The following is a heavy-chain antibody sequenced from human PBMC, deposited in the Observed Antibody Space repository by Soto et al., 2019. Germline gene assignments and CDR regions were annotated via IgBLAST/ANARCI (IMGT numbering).Heavy chain of an antibody. CDR3: AKVAVAGTLRVGLFDY. V-gene: IGHV3-30*18. CDR1: GFTFSSYG. Sequence: QVQLVESGGGVVQPGRSLRLSCAASGFTFSSYGMHWVRQAPGKGLEWVAVISYDGSNKYYADSVKGRFTISRDNSKNTLYLQMNSLRAEDTAVYYCAKVAVAGTLRVGLFDYWGQGTLVTVSS. CDR2: ISYDGSNK. J-gene: IGHJ4*02. D-gene: IGHD6-19*01.